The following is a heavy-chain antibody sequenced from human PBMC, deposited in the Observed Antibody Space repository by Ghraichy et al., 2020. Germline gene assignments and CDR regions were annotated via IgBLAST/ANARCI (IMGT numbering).Heavy chain of an antibody. CDR1: GFTFSNYW. CDR3: VRDGYRYLDWSLDY. D-gene: IGHD3-9*01. Sequence: GGSLRLSCAASGFTFSNYWMSWVRQAPGKGLEWVANIKQDESEKNYVDSVKGRFTVSRDNAKNSLYLQMNSLRAEDTAVYYCVRDGYRYLDWSLDYWGQGTPVTVSS. CDR2: IKQDESEK. V-gene: IGHV3-7*03. J-gene: IGHJ4*02.